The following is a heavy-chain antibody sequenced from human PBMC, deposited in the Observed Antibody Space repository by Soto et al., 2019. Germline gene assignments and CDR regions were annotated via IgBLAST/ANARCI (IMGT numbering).Heavy chain of an antibody. J-gene: IGHJ4*02. CDR1: GGSISSSSYY. CDR2: IYYSGRT. V-gene: IGHV4-39*01. CDR3: ARWEDVLLWFGELIPFDY. D-gene: IGHD3-10*01. Sequence: QLQLQESGPGLVKPSETLSLTCTVSGGSISSSSYYWGWIRQPPGKGLEWIGSIYYSGRTYYNPYRKSRVTISVDTSKNLFSLKLSSVTAADTAVYYCARWEDVLLWFGELIPFDYWGQGTLVTVSS.